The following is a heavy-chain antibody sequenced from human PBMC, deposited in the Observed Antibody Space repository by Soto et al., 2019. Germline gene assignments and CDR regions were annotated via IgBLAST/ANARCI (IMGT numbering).Heavy chain of an antibody. CDR2: ISGSGGST. CDR1: GFTFSSYA. D-gene: IGHD3-3*01. J-gene: IGHJ4*02. V-gene: IGHV3-23*01. Sequence: GGSLRLSFAASGFTFSSYAMSWVRQAPGKGLEWVSAISGSGGSTYYADSVKGRFTISRDNSKNTLYLQMNSLRAEDTAVYYCSKGQSFYDFWSGYLYYFDYWGQGTLVTVSS. CDR3: SKGQSFYDFWSGYLYYFDY.